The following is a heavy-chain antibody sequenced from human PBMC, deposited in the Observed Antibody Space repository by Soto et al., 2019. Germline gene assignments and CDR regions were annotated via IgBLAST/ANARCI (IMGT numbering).Heavy chain of an antibody. CDR2: INPSGGST. CDR1: GYTFTSYY. D-gene: IGHD6-6*01. CDR3: ARSRVAARGYDY. Sequence: ASVKVSCKASGYTFTSYYMHWVRQAPGQGLEWMGIINPSGGSTSYAQKFQGRVTLTRDTSTSTVYMELSSLRSEDTAVYYCARSRVAARGYDYWGQGTPVTVSS. J-gene: IGHJ4*02. V-gene: IGHV1-46*01.